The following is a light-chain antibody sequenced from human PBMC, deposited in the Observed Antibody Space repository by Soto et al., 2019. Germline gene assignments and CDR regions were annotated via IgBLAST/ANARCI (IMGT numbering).Light chain of an antibody. CDR3: QQYGSSLTWT. Sequence: EIVLTQSPGTLSLSPGERATLSCRASQSFNSIYLAWYQQKPGQAPRLLIYGTSSRATGIPDRFSGSGSGTEFTLTISRLEPEDSAVYYCQQYGSSLTWTFGKGTKV. V-gene: IGKV3-20*01. CDR2: GTS. J-gene: IGKJ1*01. CDR1: QSFNSIY.